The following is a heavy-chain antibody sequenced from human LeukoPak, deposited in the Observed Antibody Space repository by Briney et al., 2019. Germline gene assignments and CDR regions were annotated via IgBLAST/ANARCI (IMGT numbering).Heavy chain of an antibody. Sequence: GGSLRLSCAASGFTFGSYAMHWVRQAPGKGLEYVSAISSNGGTTYYANSVKGRFTISRDNSKNTLYLQMGSLGAEDMAVYYCARDSVRGSTSLLNWFDPWGQGTLVTVSS. CDR3: ARDSVRGSTSLLNWFDP. V-gene: IGHV3-64*01. CDR1: GFTFGSYA. D-gene: IGHD2-2*01. J-gene: IGHJ5*02. CDR2: ISSNGGTT.